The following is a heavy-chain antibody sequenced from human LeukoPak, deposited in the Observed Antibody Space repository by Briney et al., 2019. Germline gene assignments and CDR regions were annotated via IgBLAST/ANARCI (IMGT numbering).Heavy chain of an antibody. CDR2: VNGDGSST. Sequence: PGGSLRLSCVVSGFTFSSYWMHWVRQAPGKGLVWVSRVNGDGSSTNYADSVKGRLTISRDNAKNTLYLQVNSLRVEDTAIYYCGRGGQYSYGYSVYYYGMDVWGPGATVTVSS. V-gene: IGHV3-74*01. J-gene: IGHJ6*02. CDR1: GFTFSSYW. CDR3: GRGGQYSYGYSVYYYGMDV. D-gene: IGHD5-18*01.